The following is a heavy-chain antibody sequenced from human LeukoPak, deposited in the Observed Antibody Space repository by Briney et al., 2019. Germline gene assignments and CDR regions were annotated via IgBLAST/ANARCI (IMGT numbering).Heavy chain of an antibody. D-gene: IGHD1/OR15-1a*01. J-gene: IGHJ4*02. CDR2: MNPNSGNT. CDR3: WGETATGTSFDY. V-gene: IGHV1-8*01. CDR1: GYTFTSYD. Sequence: SVKVSCKASGYTFTSYDINWVRQATGQGREWMGWMNPNSGNTGYAQKFQGRVTMTRNTSISPAYLELSRLRSEDTAVYYLWGETATGTSFDYWGQGTLVTVSS.